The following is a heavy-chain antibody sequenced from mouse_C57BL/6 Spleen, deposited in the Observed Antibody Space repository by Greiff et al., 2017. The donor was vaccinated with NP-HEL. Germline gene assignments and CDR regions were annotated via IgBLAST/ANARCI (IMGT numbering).Heavy chain of an antibody. D-gene: IGHD1-1*01. CDR1: GYAFSSSW. V-gene: IGHV1-82*01. Sequence: QVQLKQSGPELVKPGASVKISCKASGYAFSSSWMNWVKQRPGKGLEWIGRIYPGDGDTNSNGKFKGKGTLTADKSSSTAYMQLSSLTSEDSAVYFCARSPAHNYGSSYYWYFDVWGTGTTVTVSS. CDR2: IYPGDGDT. CDR3: ARSPAHNYGSSYYWYFDV. J-gene: IGHJ1*03.